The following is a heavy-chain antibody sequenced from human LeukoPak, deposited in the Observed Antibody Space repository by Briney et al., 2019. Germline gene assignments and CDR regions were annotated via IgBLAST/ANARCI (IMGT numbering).Heavy chain of an antibody. Sequence: GASVKVSCKASGYTFTSYDINWVRQATGQGLEWMGWMNPNSGNTGYAQKFQGRVTMTRNTSISTAYMEMSSLRSEDTAVYYCAREASVYDSSGYYDAFDIWGQGTMVTVSS. V-gene: IGHV1-8*01. CDR2: MNPNSGNT. CDR3: AREASVYDSSGYYDAFDI. CDR1: GYTFTSYD. D-gene: IGHD3-22*01. J-gene: IGHJ3*02.